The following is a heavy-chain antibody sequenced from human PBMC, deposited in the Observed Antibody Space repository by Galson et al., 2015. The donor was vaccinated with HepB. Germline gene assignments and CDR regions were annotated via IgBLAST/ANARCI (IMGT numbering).Heavy chain of an antibody. D-gene: IGHD6-13*01. CDR3: AKDARYSSSWYKEDYYYGMDV. Sequence: SLRLSCAASGFTFSSYGMHWVRQAPGKGLEWVAVISYDGSNKYYADSVKGRFTISRDNSKNTLYLQMNSLRAEDTAVYYCAKDARYSSSWYKEDYYYGMDVWGQGTTVTVSS. V-gene: IGHV3-30*18. CDR1: GFTFSSYG. CDR2: ISYDGSNK. J-gene: IGHJ6*02.